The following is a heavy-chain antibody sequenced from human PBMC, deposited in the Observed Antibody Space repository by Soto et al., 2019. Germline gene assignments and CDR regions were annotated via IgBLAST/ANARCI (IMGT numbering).Heavy chain of an antibody. J-gene: IGHJ3*02. CDR1: GFTFSSYG. V-gene: IGHV3-33*01. Sequence: QVQLVESGGGVVQPGRSLRLSCAASGFTFSSYGMHWVRQAPGKGLAWVAVIWYDGSNKYYADSVKGRFTISRDNSKNTLYLQMNSLRAEDTAVYYCARADNDILTGVYAFDIWGQGTMVTVSS. CDR3: ARADNDILTGVYAFDI. D-gene: IGHD3-9*01. CDR2: IWYDGSNK.